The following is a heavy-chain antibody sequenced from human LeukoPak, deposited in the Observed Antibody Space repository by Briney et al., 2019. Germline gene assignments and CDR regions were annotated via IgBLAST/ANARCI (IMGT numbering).Heavy chain of an antibody. CDR1: GYSISSGYY. CDR3: ARHPPYSSSCFDY. CDR2: IYHSGST. D-gene: IGHD6-13*01. Sequence: SSETLSLTRAVSGYSISSGYYWGWIRQPPGKGLEWIGSIYHSGSTYYNPSLKSRVTISVDTSKNQFSLKLSSVTAADTAVYYCARHPPYSSSCFDYWGQGTLVTVSS. V-gene: IGHV4-38-2*01. J-gene: IGHJ4*02.